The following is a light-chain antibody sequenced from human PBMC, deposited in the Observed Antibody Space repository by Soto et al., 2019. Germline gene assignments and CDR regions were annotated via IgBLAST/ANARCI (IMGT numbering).Light chain of an antibody. V-gene: IGKV4-1*01. CDR2: WAS. J-gene: IGKJ1*01. CDR3: QQYYSTPTWT. Sequence: DIVMTQSPDSLAVSLGERATLNCKSTQSVLYSSNNKNYLAWYQQKPGQPPKLLIYWASTRESGVPARFSGSGSGTDFTLTISSLQAEDVAVYYCQQYYSTPTWTFGQGTKVDIK. CDR1: QSVLYSSNNKNY.